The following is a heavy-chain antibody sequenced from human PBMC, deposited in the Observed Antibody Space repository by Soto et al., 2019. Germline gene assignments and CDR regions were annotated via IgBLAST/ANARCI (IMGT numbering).Heavy chain of an antibody. V-gene: IGHV4-34*01. CDR1: GGSFSGYF. CDR2: INHSGST. D-gene: IGHD2-8*02. J-gene: IGHJ4*02. Sequence: SATLSLTCAVCGGSFSGYFWSWIRQPPGKGLEWIGEINHSGSTNYNPSLKSRVTISVDTSKNQFSLKLSSVTAADTAVYYCARGQSSLLLDCWGQGVLVTVSS. CDR3: ARGQSSLLLDC.